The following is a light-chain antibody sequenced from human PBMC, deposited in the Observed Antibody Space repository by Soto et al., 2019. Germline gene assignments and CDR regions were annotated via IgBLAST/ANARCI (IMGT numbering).Light chain of an antibody. V-gene: IGLV1-40*01. Sequence: QSVLTQPPSVSGAPGQRVTISCTGSSSNSGAGYDLHWYQQLQGTAPKLLIYGNSNRPSGVPDRFSGSKSGTSASLAITGLQAEDEADYYCQSYDSSLGGWVFGGGTKLTVL. CDR3: QSYDSSLGGWV. CDR1: SSNSGAGYD. J-gene: IGLJ2*01. CDR2: GNS.